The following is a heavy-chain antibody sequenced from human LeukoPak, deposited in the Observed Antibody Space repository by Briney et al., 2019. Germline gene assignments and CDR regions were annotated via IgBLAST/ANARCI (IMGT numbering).Heavy chain of an antibody. CDR2: IYSGGST. CDR1: GLTVSNNF. Sequence: GGSLSLFYAPSGLTVSNNFKGWVRQAPGKGLEWVSLIYSGGSTYSADSVKGRFTISRDNSKNTLHLQMNSLRAEDTAVHYCARDTDYYGSGRHGYFDRCGQGTLVTVSS. V-gene: IGHV3-66*01. D-gene: IGHD3-10*01. CDR3: ARDTDYYGSGRHGYFDR. J-gene: IGHJ1*01.